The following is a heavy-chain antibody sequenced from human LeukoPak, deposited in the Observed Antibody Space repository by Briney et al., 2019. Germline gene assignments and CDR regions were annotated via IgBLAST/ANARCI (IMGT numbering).Heavy chain of an antibody. CDR2: LSRGGSTT. CDR1: GFAFNMFA. Sequence: GGSLRLSCAGTGFAFNMFAIDWVRQAPGKGLEWVSGLSRGGSTTNYADSVKGRFTISRDKSQDSVFLQLNSLRPEDTAVYYCARQQRIRHCSEGVCTEGYYFDYWGQGTLVTVSS. J-gene: IGHJ4*02. CDR3: ARQQRIRHCSEGVCTEGYYFDY. D-gene: IGHD2-15*01. V-gene: IGHV3-23*01.